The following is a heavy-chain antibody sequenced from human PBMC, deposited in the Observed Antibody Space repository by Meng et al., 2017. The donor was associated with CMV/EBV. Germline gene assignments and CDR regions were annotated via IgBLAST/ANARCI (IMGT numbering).Heavy chain of an antibody. CDR2: IYYSGTT. D-gene: IGHD3-22*01. CDR1: GGSISSGDYY. J-gene: IGHJ4*02. CDR3: ARLSGSGTTSTGYHYAFDS. V-gene: IGHV4-30-4*08. Sequence: QWPLQESGPGLVKPSQTLSLTCSVSGGSISSGDYYWSWIRQPPGKGLEWIGYIYYSGTTYYNPSLESRVTISVETSKNQFSLNLSSVTAADTAVYYCARLSGSGTTSTGYHYAFDSWGQGTLVTVSS.